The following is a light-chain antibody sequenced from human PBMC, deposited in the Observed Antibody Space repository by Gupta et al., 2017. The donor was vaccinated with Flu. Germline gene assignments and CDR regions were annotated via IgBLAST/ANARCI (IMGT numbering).Light chain of an antibody. J-gene: IGLJ2*01. CDR1: NSDIGSDNY. V-gene: IGLV2-14*01. CDR3: SACTSSNIVV. CDR2: EVT. Sequence: SITIPCTGTNSDIGSDNYVSSSQQHSRQALILLIYEVTNRSARVSSFFSGSKAGDTASLTIFGHEGEDAADYYCSACTSSNIVVFGGGTKLTVL.